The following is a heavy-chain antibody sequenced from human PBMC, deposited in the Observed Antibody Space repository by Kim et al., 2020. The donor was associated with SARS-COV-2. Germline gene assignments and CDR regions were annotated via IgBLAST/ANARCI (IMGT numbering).Heavy chain of an antibody. CDR2: ISSSGSAI. V-gene: IGHV3-48*02. CDR1: GFTFSSTN. Sequence: GGSLRLSCAASGFTFSSTNMNWVRQAPGKGLEWVSYISSSGSAIYYADSVKGRFTISRDTAKSSLYLQMNSLRDDDTAVYYCAKDSSTVSLEYWGQGTLVTVSS. J-gene: IGHJ4*02. CDR3: AKDSSTVSLEY. D-gene: IGHD4-4*01.